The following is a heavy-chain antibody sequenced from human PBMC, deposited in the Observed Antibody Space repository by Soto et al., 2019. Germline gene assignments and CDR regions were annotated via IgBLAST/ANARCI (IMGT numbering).Heavy chain of an antibody. J-gene: IGHJ5*02. CDR2: IYYSGST. CDR3: ARTAAAYNWFDP. V-gene: IGHV4-59*01. Sequence: QVQLQESGPGLVKPSETLSLTCTVSGGSISSYYWSWIRQPPGKGLEWIGYIYYSGSTNYNPSLKSQVTISVDTSKNQFSLKLSSVTAADTAVYYCARTAAAYNWFDPWGQGTLVTVSS. D-gene: IGHD6-13*01. CDR1: GGSISSYY.